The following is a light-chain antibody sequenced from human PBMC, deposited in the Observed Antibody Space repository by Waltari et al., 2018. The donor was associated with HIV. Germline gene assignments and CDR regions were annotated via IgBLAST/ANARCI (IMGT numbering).Light chain of an antibody. CDR2: NTN. CDR3: AAWDDILNAHVL. Sequence: QFVLTQPPSESGTPGLRVNISCSGRNSKIGRNNVNLYQQPLGTAPKRLIYNTNLRPPDVTDRLSGSTSGTSASLAISGLQSEDEADYYCAAWDDILNAHVLFGGGTKLTVL. CDR1: NSKIGRNN. J-gene: IGLJ2*01. V-gene: IGLV1-44*01.